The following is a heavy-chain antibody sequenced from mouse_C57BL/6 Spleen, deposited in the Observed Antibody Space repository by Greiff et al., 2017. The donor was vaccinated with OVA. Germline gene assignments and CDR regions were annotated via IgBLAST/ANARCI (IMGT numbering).Heavy chain of an antibody. V-gene: IGHV1-81*01. D-gene: IGHD1-1*01. J-gene: IGHJ4*01. Sequence: QVQLQQSGAELARPGASVKLSCKASGYTFTSYGISWVKQRTGQGLEWIGEIYPRSGNTYYNEKFKGKATLTADKSSSTAYMEVRSLTSEDAAVYFCARGGTTGMDYWGQGTSVTVSS. CDR3: ARGGTTGMDY. CDR2: IYPRSGNT. CDR1: GYTFTSYG.